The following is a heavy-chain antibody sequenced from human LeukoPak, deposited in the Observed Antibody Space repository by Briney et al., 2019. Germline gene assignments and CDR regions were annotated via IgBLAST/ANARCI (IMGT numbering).Heavy chain of an antibody. Sequence: GGSLRLSCAASGFTFSTFAMIWVRQPPGKGLEWVSSIFPSGGEIHYADSVRGRFTISRDNSKSTLSLQMNSLRAEDTAIYYCAKDDAWLRFLYWGQGTLVTVSS. D-gene: IGHD5-12*01. V-gene: IGHV3-23*01. CDR2: IFPSGGEI. CDR3: AKDDAWLRFLY. J-gene: IGHJ4*02. CDR1: GFTFSTFA.